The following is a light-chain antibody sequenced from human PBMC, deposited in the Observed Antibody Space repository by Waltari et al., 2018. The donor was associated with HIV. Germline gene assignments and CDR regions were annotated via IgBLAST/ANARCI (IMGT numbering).Light chain of an antibody. V-gene: IGLV3-19*01. J-gene: IGLJ2*01. CDR3: DSRDTSGNHLVV. CDR2: AND. Sequence: SSELTQDPAVSVALGQTVRITCQGDSLRSYDASWYQQKPGQAPILVIYANDHRPSGIPDRFSGSRSGNTASLTITGAQAEDEAEYYCDSRDTSGNHLVVFGGGTQLTVL. CDR1: SLRSYD.